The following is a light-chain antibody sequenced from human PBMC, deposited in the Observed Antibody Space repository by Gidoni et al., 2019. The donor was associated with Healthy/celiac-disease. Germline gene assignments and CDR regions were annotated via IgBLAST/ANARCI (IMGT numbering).Light chain of an antibody. Sequence: DIQMTQSPSTLSASVGDRVTIPCRASQSISSWLAWYQQKPGKAPKLLIYKASSLESGVPSRFSGSGSGTEFTLTISSLQPDDFATYYCQQYNSYSPEFGQGTKVEIK. CDR3: QQYNSYSPE. CDR1: QSISSW. CDR2: KAS. V-gene: IGKV1-5*03. J-gene: IGKJ1*01.